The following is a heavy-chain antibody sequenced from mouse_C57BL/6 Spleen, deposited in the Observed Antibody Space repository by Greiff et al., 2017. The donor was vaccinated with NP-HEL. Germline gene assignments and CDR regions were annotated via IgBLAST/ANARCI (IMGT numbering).Heavy chain of an antibody. CDR1: GYTFTTYP. CDR2: FHPYNDDT. J-gene: IGHJ2*01. D-gene: IGHD1-1*01. V-gene: IGHV1-47*01. CDR3: ARRGNYYGSSPYYFDY. Sequence: QVQLKESGAELVKPGASVKMSCKASGYTFTTYPIEWMKQNHGKSLEWIGNFHPYNDDTKYNEKFKGKATLTVEKSSSTVYLELSRLTSDDSAVYYCARRGNYYGSSPYYFDYWGQGTTLTVSS.